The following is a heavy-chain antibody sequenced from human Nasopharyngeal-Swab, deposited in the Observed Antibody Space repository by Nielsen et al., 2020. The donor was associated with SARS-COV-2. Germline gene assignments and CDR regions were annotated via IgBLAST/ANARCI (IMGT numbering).Heavy chain of an antibody. CDR2: IYYSGST. D-gene: IGHD6-19*01. CDR3: ARQRYSSGWSYNSYFDY. J-gene: IGHJ4*02. Sequence: SETLSLTCTVSGGSISSSSYYWGWIRQPPGKGLEWIGSIYYSGSTYYNPSPKSRVTISVDTSKNQFSLKLSSVTAADTAVYYCARQRYSSGWSYNSYFDYWGQGTLVTVSS. CDR1: GGSISSSSYY. V-gene: IGHV4-39*01.